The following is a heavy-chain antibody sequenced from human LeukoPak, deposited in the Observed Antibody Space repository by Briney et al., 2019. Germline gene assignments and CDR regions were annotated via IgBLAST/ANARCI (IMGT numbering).Heavy chain of an antibody. CDR1: GFSFSSYE. V-gene: IGHV3-48*03. CDR3: ARDSFRELLPFDI. D-gene: IGHD1-26*01. Sequence: GGSLRLSCSASGFSFSSYEMNWVRQAPGKGLEWVSHISSSATSTYYADSVKGRFTISRDNAKNSLYLQMNSLRAEDTAVYYCARDSFRELLPFDIWGQGTMVTVSS. CDR2: ISSSATST. J-gene: IGHJ3*02.